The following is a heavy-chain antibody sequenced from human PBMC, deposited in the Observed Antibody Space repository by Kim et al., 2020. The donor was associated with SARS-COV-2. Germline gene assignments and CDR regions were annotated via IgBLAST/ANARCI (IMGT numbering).Heavy chain of an antibody. J-gene: IGHJ4*02. CDR3: ARGDRIAAAGTWGDY. Sequence: GGSLRLSCAASGFTFSSYWMSWVRQAPGKGLEWVANIKQDGSEKYYVDSVKGRFTISRDNAKNSLYLQMNSLRAEDTAVYYCARGDRIAAAGTWGDYWGQGTLVTVSS. CDR2: IKQDGSEK. V-gene: IGHV3-7*01. D-gene: IGHD6-13*01. CDR1: GFTFSSYW.